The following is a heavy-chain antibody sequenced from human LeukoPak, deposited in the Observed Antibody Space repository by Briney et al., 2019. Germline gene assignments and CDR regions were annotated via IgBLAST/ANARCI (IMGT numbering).Heavy chain of an antibody. J-gene: IGHJ3*02. CDR1: GYTFTGYY. Sequence: ASVKVSCKASGYTFTGYYMHWVRQATGQGLEWMGWMNPNSGNTGYAQKFQGRVTMTRNTSISTAYMELSSLRSEDTAVYYCASPAVDTAMGDAFDIWGQGTMVTVSS. CDR2: MNPNSGNT. CDR3: ASPAVDTAMGDAFDI. V-gene: IGHV1-8*02. D-gene: IGHD5-18*01.